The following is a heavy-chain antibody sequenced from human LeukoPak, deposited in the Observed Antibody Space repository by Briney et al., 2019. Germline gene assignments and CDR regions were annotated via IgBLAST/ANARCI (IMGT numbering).Heavy chain of an antibody. Sequence: SVKVSCKASGGTFSSYAISWVRQAPGQGLEWMGGIIPIFGTANYAQKFQGRATITADESTSTAYMELSSLRSEDTAVYYCARGYCSSTSCSRANYGMDVWGKGTTVTVSS. D-gene: IGHD2-2*01. CDR3: ARGYCSSTSCSRANYGMDV. CDR2: IIPIFGTA. J-gene: IGHJ6*04. V-gene: IGHV1-69*13. CDR1: GGTFSSYA.